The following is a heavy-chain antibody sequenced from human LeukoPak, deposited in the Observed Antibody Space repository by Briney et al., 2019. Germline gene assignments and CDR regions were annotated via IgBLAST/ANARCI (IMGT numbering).Heavy chain of an antibody. CDR3: AKRWLEYDAFDI. J-gene: IGHJ3*02. V-gene: IGHV3-30*18. D-gene: IGHD3-22*01. CDR1: GFTFSSYG. CDR2: ISYDGSNK. Sequence: GRFLRLSCAASGFTFSSYGMHWVRQAPGKGLEWVAVISYDGSNKYYADSVKGRFTISRDNSKNTLYLQMNSLRAEDTAVYYCAKRWLEYDAFDIWGQGTMVTVSS.